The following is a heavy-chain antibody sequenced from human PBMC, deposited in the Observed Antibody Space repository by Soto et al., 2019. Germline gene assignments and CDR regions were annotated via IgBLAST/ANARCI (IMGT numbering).Heavy chain of an antibody. D-gene: IGHD3-22*01. CDR2: INAGNGNT. CDR1: GYTFTSYA. J-gene: IGHJ4*02. V-gene: IGHV1-3*01. CDR3: ARTPMIVVPRPFDH. Sequence: XSVKVSCKASGYTFTSYAKHWVRQAPGQRLEWMGWINAGNGNTKYSQKFQGRVTITRDTSASTAYMELSSLRSEDTAVYYCARTPMIVVPRPFDHWGQGNLVTVSS.